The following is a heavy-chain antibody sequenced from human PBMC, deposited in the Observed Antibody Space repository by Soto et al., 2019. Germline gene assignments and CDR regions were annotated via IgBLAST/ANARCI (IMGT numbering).Heavy chain of an antibody. J-gene: IGHJ4*02. D-gene: IGHD7-27*01. CDR3: ANEAGDPHPYFDY. CDR2: ISYDGSNK. CDR1: GFTFSNYG. V-gene: IGHV3-30*18. Sequence: GGSLRLSCAASGFTFSNYGMHWVRQAPGKGLEWVAVISYDGSNKYYADSVKGRFTISRDNSKNTLYLQMNSLRAEDTAVYYCANEAGDPHPYFDYWGQGTLVTVSS.